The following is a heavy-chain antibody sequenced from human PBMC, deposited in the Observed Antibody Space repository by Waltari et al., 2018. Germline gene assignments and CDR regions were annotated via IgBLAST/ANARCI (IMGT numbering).Heavy chain of an antibody. J-gene: IGHJ4*02. CDR1: GGSISSYY. Sequence: QVQLQESGPGLVKPSETLSLTCTVSGGSISSYYWSWIRQPPGKGLEWIGYIYYSGSTNYNPSLKSRVTISVDTSKNQFSLKLSSVTAADTAVYYCAGSYYDFWSGYFDYWGQGTLVTVSS. CDR3: AGSYYDFWSGYFDY. CDR2: IYYSGST. V-gene: IGHV4-59*01. D-gene: IGHD3-3*01.